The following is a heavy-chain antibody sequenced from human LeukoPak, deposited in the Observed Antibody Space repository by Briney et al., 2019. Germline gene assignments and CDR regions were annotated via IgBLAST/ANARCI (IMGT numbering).Heavy chain of an antibody. D-gene: IGHD3-10*01. CDR1: GCSISSQY. Sequence: SETLSLTCTVSGCSISSQYWSWIRQPPGKGLEWIGYIYYSGSTNYNPSLKSRVTISVDTSKNQFSLKLRSVTAADSASYYCARLSTYGSGSHYYMDIWGKGTTVTVSS. CDR2: IYYSGST. J-gene: IGHJ6*03. CDR3: ARLSTYGSGSHYYMDI. V-gene: IGHV4-59*08.